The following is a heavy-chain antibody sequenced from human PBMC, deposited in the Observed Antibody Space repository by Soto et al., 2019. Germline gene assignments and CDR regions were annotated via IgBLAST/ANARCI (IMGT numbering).Heavy chain of an antibody. D-gene: IGHD3-10*01. CDR2: FDPEDGET. Sequence: VKVSCKVSGYTLTELSMHWVRQAPGKGLEWMGGFDPEDGETIYAQKFQGRVTMTEDTSTDTAYMELSSLRSEDTAVYYCATSYYYGSGSNNWFDPWGQGTLVTVSS. J-gene: IGHJ5*02. CDR3: ATSYYYGSGSNNWFDP. CDR1: GYTLTELS. V-gene: IGHV1-24*01.